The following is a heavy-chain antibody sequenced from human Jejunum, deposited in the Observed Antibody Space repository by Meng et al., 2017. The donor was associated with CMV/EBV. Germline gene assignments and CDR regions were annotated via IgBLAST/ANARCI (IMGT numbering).Heavy chain of an antibody. D-gene: IGHD2-15*01. Sequence: QVQLVQSGAEVKKPGSSVKVSCKAPGGTFSSYTISWVRQAPGQGLEWMGRIIPILGIANYAQKFQGRVTITADKSTSTAYMELRSLRSDDTAAYYCARDLTYCSGGSCYPTTIDYWGQGTLVTVSS. V-gene: IGHV1-69*08. CDR2: IIPILGIA. CDR3: ARDLTYCSGGSCYPTTIDY. CDR1: GGTFSSYT. J-gene: IGHJ4*02.